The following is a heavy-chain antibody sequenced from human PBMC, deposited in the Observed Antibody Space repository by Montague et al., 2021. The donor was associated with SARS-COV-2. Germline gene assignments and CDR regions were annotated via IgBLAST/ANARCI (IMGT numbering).Heavy chain of an antibody. Sequence: PALVKPTQTLTLTCTFSGFSLTTRGVGVGWIRQPPGKALEWLALIYWDDAKYYSPSLKSRLTITKDTSKNQVVLTMTNMDPVDTATYYCAHKLYGINRRWFDPWGQGTLVTVSS. D-gene: IGHD1-14*01. CDR3: AHKLYGINRRWFDP. J-gene: IGHJ5*02. CDR2: IYWDDAK. V-gene: IGHV2-5*02. CDR1: GFSLTTRGVG.